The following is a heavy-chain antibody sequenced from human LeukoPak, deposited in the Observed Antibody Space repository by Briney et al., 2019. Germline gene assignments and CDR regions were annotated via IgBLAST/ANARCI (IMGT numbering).Heavy chain of an antibody. CDR3: ARGNSITGTSYYGMDV. D-gene: IGHD1-7*01. V-gene: IGHV1-2*02. CDR2: INPNSGGT. J-gene: IGHJ6*02. Sequence: ASVKVFCKASGYALTGYYMHWVRQAPGQGLEWMGWINPNSGGTNCAQQFQGRVTMTRDTSTSTAYMELTWLRSDHTAVYYCARGNSITGTSYYGMDVWGQGTTVTVSS. CDR1: GYALTGYY.